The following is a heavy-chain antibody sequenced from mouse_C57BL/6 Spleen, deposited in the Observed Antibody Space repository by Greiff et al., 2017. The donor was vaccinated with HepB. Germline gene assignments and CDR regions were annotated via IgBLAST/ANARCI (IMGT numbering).Heavy chain of an antibody. CDR1: GYTFTDYY. J-gene: IGHJ1*03. CDR3: AKGYGSRDWYFDV. V-gene: IGHV1-19*01. CDR2: INPYNGGT. D-gene: IGHD1-1*01. Sequence: VQLQQSGPVLVKPGASVKMSCKASGYTFTDYYMNWVKQSHGKSLEWIGVINPYNGGTSYNQKFKGKATLTVDKSSSTAYMELNSLTSEDSAVYYCAKGYGSRDWYFDVWGTGTTVTVSS.